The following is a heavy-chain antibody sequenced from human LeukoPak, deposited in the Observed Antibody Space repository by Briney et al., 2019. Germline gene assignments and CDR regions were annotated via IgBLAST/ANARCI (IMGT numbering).Heavy chain of an antibody. CDR2: IRTTAEGAKYA. J-gene: IGHJ4*02. V-gene: IGHV3-48*02. D-gene: IGHD3-9*01. CDR3: ATDQRYAFDY. CDR1: GFSFTDYP. Sequence: GGSLRLSCATSGFSFTDYPMNWVRQAPGKGLEWISNIRTTAEGAKYAYYADSVKGGVTISRDDGKNTLYLHMNSLRDDDTAVYYCATDQRYAFDYWGQGILVTVSS.